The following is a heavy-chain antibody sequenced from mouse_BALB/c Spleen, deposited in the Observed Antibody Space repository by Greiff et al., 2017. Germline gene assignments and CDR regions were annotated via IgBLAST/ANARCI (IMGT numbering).Heavy chain of an antibody. CDR2: IIYSGST. V-gene: IGHV3-2*02. D-gene: IGHD1-1*01. CDR1: GYSITSDYA. J-gene: IGHJ3*01. CDR3: SRYYGSSWFAY. Sequence: EVKLVESGPGLVKPSQSLSLTCTVTGYSITSDYAWNWIRQFPGNKLEWMGYIIYSGSTSYNPSLKSRISITRDTSKNQFFLQLNSVTTEDTATYYCSRYYGSSWFAYWGQGTLVTVSA.